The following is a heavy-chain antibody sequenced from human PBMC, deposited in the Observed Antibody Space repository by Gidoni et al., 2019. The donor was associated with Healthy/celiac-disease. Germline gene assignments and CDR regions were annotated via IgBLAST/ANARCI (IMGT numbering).Heavy chain of an antibody. D-gene: IGHD5-12*01. CDR1: GGSTSSGSYY. CDR3: SRERRSMATIISPFDY. V-gene: IGHV4-61*02. J-gene: IGHJ4*02. CDR2: IYTSGST. Sequence: QVQLQESGPGLVKPSQTLSPTCTVSGGSTSSGSYYWSWIRQPAGKGLEWMGRIYTSGSTTYNPSLKIRVTMSVDTSKNQFSLKLSSVTAADTAVYYCSRERRSMATIISPFDYWGQGTLVTVSS.